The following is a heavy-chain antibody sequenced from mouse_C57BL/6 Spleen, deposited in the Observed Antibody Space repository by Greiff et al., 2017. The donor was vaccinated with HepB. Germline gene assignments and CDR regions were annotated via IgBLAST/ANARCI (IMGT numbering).Heavy chain of an antibody. Sequence: EVKLMESGGGLVKPGGSLKLSCAASGFTFSSYAMSWVRQTPEKRLEWVATISDGGSYTYYPDNVKGRFTISRDNAKNNLYLQMSHLKSEDTAMYYCARGGTTGDFDYWGQGTTLTVSS. CDR3: ARGGTTGDFDY. J-gene: IGHJ2*01. V-gene: IGHV5-4*03. CDR1: GFTFSSYA. D-gene: IGHD1-1*01. CDR2: ISDGGSYT.